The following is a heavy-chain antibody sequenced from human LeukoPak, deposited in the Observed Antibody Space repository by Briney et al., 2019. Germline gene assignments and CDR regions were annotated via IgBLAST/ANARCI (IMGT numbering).Heavy chain of an antibody. Sequence: KPGGSLRLSCAASGFTFSDYYMSWIRQAPGKGLEWVSYISSSGSTIYYADSVKGRFTISRDNAKDSLYLQMNSLRAEDTAVYYCARRGYSYSLYYYYYYMDVWGKGTTVTVSS. D-gene: IGHD5-18*01. CDR1: GFTFSDYY. CDR2: ISSSGSTI. CDR3: ARRGYSYSLYYYYYYMDV. J-gene: IGHJ6*03. V-gene: IGHV3-11*04.